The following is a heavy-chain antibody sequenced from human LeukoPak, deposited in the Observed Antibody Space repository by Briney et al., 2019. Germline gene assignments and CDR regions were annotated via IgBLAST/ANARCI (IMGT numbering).Heavy chain of an antibody. CDR3: ARDPDIAAAGTPRFDY. D-gene: IGHD6-13*01. J-gene: IGHJ4*02. Sequence: PGGPLRLPCAPSGFPLRIYGMHWVPQAPDEGLEWVGDISYDGSNKYYADSVKGRFTISRDNSKNTLYLQRNSLRAEDTAVYYCARDPDIAAAGTPRFDYWGQGTLVTVSS. V-gene: IGHV3-30*03. CDR2: ISYDGSNK. CDR1: GFPLRIYG.